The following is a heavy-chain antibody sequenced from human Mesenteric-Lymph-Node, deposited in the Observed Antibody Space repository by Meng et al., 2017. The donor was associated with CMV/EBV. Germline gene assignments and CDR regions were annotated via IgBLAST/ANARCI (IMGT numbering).Heavy chain of an antibody. D-gene: IGHD6-19*01. CDR3: ARDMRIIAVAGTVAGTDY. CDR2: ISSSSSYI. Sequence: GESLKISCAGSGFTFNTYGMSWLRQAPGKGLEWVSSISSSSSYIYYADSVKGRFTISRDNAKNSLYLQMNSLRAEDTAVYYCARDMRIIAVAGTVAGTDYWGQGTLVTVSS. V-gene: IGHV3-21*01. J-gene: IGHJ4*02. CDR1: GFTFNTYG.